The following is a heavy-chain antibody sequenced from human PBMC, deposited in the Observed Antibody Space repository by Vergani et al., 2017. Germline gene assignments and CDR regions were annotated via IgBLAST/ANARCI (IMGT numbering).Heavy chain of an antibody. V-gene: IGHV1-69*13. Sequence: QVQLLQSGAAVRKPGSSVTVSCKASGDTFSNYAITWVRQAPGQGLQWMGRMIPTFDSKNYAPRFQGRVTLTADASASTAYMELTSLTSEDTAVYYCAGQMYCSSTSCYYSYWGQGTLVTVSS. CDR3: AGQMYCSSTSCYYSY. D-gene: IGHD2-2*01. CDR1: GDTFSNYA. J-gene: IGHJ4*02. CDR2: MIPTFDSK.